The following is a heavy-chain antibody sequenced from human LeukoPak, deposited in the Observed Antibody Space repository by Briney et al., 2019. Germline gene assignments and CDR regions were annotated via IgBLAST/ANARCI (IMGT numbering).Heavy chain of an antibody. V-gene: IGHV5-51*01. CDR3: ARLSGRGLDY. CDR1: GYTFTSNW. CDR2: IFPADSDT. D-gene: IGHD3-10*01. Sequence: GESLKISCKGSGYTFTSNWIVWVRQMPEKGLVWKGTIFPADSDTRYSPSFQGQIIISDDKTIDTAYLQWSSLKASDTAIYYCARLSGRGLDYWGQGTLVTVSS. J-gene: IGHJ4*02.